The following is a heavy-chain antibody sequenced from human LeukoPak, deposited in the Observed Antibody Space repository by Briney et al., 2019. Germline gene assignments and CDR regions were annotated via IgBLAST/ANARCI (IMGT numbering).Heavy chain of an antibody. Sequence: GGSLRLSCAASGFTFSSYSMNWVRQAPGKGLEWVSSISSSSRYIYYADSVKGRFTISRDNAKNSLYLQMNSLRAEDTAVYYCARPTSTDAFDIWGQGTMVTVSS. CDR2: ISSSSRYI. CDR1: GFTFSSYS. CDR3: ARPTSTDAFDI. J-gene: IGHJ3*02. V-gene: IGHV3-21*01.